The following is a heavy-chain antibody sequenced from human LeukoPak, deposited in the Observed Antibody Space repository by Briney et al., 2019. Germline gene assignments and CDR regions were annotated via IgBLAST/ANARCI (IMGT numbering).Heavy chain of an antibody. CDR2: IYYSGST. CDR1: GGSISSSSYY. V-gene: IGHV4-39*07. J-gene: IGHJ4*02. CDR3: ARCSSSWYPSYYFDY. D-gene: IGHD6-13*01. Sequence: SETLSLTCTVSGGSISSSSYYWGWIRQPPGKGLEWIGSIYYSGSTYYNPSLKSRVTISVDTSKNQFSLKLSSVTAADTAVYYCARCSSSWYPSYYFDYWGQGTLVTVSS.